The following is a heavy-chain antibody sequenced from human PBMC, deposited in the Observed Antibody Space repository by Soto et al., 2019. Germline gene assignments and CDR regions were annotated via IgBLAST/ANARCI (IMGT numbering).Heavy chain of an antibody. V-gene: IGHV1-69*12. D-gene: IGHD2-21*02. CDR3: AREEGLAYCGGDCYWGGWFDP. CDR1: GGTFSSYA. CDR2: IIPIFGTA. J-gene: IGHJ5*02. Sequence: QVQLVQSGAEVKKPGSSVKVSCKASGGTFSSYAISWVRQAPGQGLEWMGGIIPIFGTANYAQKFQGRVTITADESTSTAYMELSSLRSEDTAVYYFAREEGLAYCGGDCYWGGWFDPWGQGTLVTVSS.